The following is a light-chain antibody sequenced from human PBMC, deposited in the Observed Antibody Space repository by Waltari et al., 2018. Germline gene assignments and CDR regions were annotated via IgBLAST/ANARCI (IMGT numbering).Light chain of an antibody. J-gene: IGLJ1*01. CDR2: DVS. Sequence: QSALTQPRSVSGSPGQSVTISCTRSSSDVGGYNAVSWYQQFPGKGPKVLIYDVSKRLSGVPDRFSGSKSGNTASLTISGLQAEDEAAYYCCSYAGTYTFFVFGSGTEVTVL. V-gene: IGLV2-11*01. CDR1: SSDVGGYNA. CDR3: CSYAGTYTFFV.